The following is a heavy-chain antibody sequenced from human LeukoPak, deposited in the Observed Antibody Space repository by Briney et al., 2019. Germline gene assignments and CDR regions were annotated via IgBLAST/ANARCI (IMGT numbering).Heavy chain of an antibody. D-gene: IGHD6-19*01. CDR3: AKARYSSGWYDY. J-gene: IGHJ4*02. CDR2: IKLDGSEE. Sequence: GGSLRLSCVPSGFLLSNSWMTWVRQPPEKGLEWVADIKLDGSEEYVDSVKGRFTISRDNAKNSVYLQMNRLTAEDTAVYYCAKARYSSGWYDYWGQGTLVTVSS. CDR1: GFLLSNSW. V-gene: IGHV3-7*01.